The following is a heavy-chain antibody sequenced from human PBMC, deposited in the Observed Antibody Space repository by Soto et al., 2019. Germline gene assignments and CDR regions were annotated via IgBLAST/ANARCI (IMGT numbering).Heavy chain of an antibody. CDR1: ATSFSSFV. CDR2: IVPLLGSA. CDR3: ARVFGDSGFDVGGTPIDY. Sequence: QVQPVQSGAEVKKPGSSVKVSCKASATSFSSFVISWVRQAPGQGLEWMGGIVPLLGSATYAQKFQGRVTITADESTSTAYMEMSSLRSEDTATYYCARVFGDSGFDVGGTPIDYWGQGTLVIVSS. J-gene: IGHJ4*02. D-gene: IGHD5-12*01. V-gene: IGHV1-69*01.